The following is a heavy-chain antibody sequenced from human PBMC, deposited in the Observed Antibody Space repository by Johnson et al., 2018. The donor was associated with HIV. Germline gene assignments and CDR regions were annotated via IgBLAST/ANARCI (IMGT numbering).Heavy chain of an antibody. D-gene: IGHD3-10*01. V-gene: IGHV3-66*03. CDR3: AKWWFRELLPNAFDL. CDR1: GFTVSSIY. J-gene: IGHJ3*01. Sequence: VQLVESGGGLIQPGGSLRLSCAASGFTVSSIYMSWVRQAPGKGLEWVSVIYSGGSTYYADSVKGRFTISRDNSKNTLYLQMNSLRAEDTAVYYCAKWWFRELLPNAFDLWGQGTMVTVSS. CDR2: IYSGGST.